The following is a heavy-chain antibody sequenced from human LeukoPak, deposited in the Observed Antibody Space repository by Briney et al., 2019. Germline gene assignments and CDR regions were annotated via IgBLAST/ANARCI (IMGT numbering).Heavy chain of an antibody. V-gene: IGHV4-34*01. CDR1: GGSFSGYY. D-gene: IGHD2-2*01. CDR3: AREGCRTSCPTWGYFDN. CDR2: INHSGST. J-gene: IGHJ4*02. Sequence: SETLSLTCAVYGGSFSGYYWSWIRQPPGKGLEWIGEINHSGSTNYNPSLKSRVTISVDTSKNQFSLKLSSVTAADTAVYYCAREGCRTSCPTWGYFDNWGQGTLVTVSS.